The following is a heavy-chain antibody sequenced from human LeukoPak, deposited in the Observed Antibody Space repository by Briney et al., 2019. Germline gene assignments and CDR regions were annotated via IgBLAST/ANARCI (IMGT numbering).Heavy chain of an antibody. J-gene: IGHJ4*02. CDR3: ATDRLGRLNY. Sequence: GGSLRLSCVTSGFNFNGHWVSWVRQAPGKGLEWVADMDQYGSQEHYLDSVKGRFTISRDNAQKSLFLHMHSLRAEDTAIYYCATDRLGRLNYWGQGTLVTVSS. CDR2: MDQYGSQE. V-gene: IGHV3-7*03. D-gene: IGHD2-21*02. CDR1: GFNFNGHW.